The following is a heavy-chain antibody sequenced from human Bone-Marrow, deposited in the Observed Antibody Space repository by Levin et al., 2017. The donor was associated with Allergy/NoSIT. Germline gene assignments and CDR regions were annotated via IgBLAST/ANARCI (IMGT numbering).Heavy chain of an antibody. CDR2: IKQDGSEK. V-gene: IGHV3-7*01. D-gene: IGHD2-8*01. J-gene: IGHJ5*02. CDR1: GFTFSSYW. CDR3: ARDRGRGIVLMVYVRPCWFDP. Sequence: GGSLRLSCAASGFTFSSYWMSWVRQAPGKGLEWVANIKQDGSEKYYVDSVKGRFTISRDNAKNSLYLQMNSLRAEDTAVYYCARDRGRGIVLMVYVRPCWFDPWGQGTLVTVSS.